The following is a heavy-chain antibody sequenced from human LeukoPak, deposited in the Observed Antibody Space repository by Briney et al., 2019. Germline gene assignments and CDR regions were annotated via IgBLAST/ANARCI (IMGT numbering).Heavy chain of an antibody. CDR3: ASLPYYYDSSGPYYFDY. V-gene: IGHV4-61*02. CDR2: IYTSGST. D-gene: IGHD3-22*01. J-gene: IGHJ4*02. Sequence: SETLSLTCTVSGNSISSGDNYWSWIRQPAGKGLEWIGRIYTSGSTNYNPSLKSRVTISVDTSKNQFSLKLSSVTAADTAVYYCASLPYYYDSSGPYYFDYWGQGTLVTVSS. CDR1: GNSISSGDNY.